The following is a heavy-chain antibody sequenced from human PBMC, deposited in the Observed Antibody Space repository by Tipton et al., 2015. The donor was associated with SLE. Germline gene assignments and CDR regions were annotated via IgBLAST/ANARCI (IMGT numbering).Heavy chain of an antibody. J-gene: IGHJ5*02. CDR1: GGSISSSSYY. Sequence: TLSLTCTVSGGSISSSSYYWGGIRQPPGKGLEWIGRIYYSGSTDYNPSLKSRVTISVDTSKNQFSLKLSSVTAADTAVYYCARGLRSGGSSSWFDPWGQGTLVTVSS. V-gene: IGHV4-39*07. D-gene: IGHD2-15*01. CDR3: ARGLRSGGSSSWFDP. CDR2: IYYSGST.